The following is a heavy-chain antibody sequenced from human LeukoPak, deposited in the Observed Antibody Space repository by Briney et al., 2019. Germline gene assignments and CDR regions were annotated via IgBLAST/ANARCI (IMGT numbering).Heavy chain of an antibody. Sequence: GASVKVSCRASGYTFSDFYIHWVRQAPGQGLEWMGWIDPKSGGTKYAQKFQDRVTMTRDTSTTTVYMELNRLRSEDTAVFYCARDPGYSSYSFYYYNYMDVWGQGTTVTISS. V-gene: IGHV1-2*02. CDR2: IDPKSGGT. CDR3: ARDPGYSSYSFYYYNYMDV. D-gene: IGHD2-15*01. J-gene: IGHJ6*03. CDR1: GYTFSDFY.